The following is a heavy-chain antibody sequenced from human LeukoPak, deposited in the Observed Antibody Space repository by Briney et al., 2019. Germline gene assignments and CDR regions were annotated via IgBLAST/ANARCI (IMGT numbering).Heavy chain of an antibody. J-gene: IGHJ4*02. D-gene: IGHD2-2*01. CDR2: IYTSGST. Sequence: PSETLSLTCNVSGGSIRSASYYWSWIRQPAGKGLEWIGRIYTSGSTNYNPSLKGRVTISVDTSKNQFSLKLSSVTAADTAVYYCARDQVHRRYCSSTSCYDGGFDYWGQGTLVTVSS. CDR1: GGSIRSASYY. V-gene: IGHV4-61*02. CDR3: ARDQVHRRYCSSTSCYDGGFDY.